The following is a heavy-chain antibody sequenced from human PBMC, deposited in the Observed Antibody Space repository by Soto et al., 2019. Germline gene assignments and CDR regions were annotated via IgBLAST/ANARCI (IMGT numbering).Heavy chain of an antibody. J-gene: IGHJ5*02. CDR3: ATNIVVEPAAKVTSWFDP. Sequence: GASVKVSCKVSGYTLTELSMHWVRQAPGKGLEWMGGFDPEDGETIYAQKFQGRVTMTEDTSTDTAYMELSSLRSEDTAVYYCATNIVVEPAAKVTSWFDPWGQGTLVTVSS. CDR2: FDPEDGET. D-gene: IGHD2-2*01. V-gene: IGHV1-24*01. CDR1: GYTLTELS.